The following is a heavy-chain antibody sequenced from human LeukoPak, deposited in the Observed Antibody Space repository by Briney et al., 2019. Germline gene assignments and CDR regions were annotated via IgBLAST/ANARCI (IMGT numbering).Heavy chain of an antibody. CDR3: ARGGTQLRYFDWLLGPGGSDYFDY. V-gene: IGHV3-7*01. CDR2: IKQVGSEK. D-gene: IGHD3-9*01. CDR1: GFTFSSYW. Sequence: GGSLRLSCAASGFTFSSYWMSWVRQAPGKGLEWVANIKQVGSEKYYVDSVKGRFTISRDNAKNSLYLQMNSLRAEDTAVYYCARGGTQLRYFDWLLGPGGSDYFDYWGQGTLVTVSS. J-gene: IGHJ4*02.